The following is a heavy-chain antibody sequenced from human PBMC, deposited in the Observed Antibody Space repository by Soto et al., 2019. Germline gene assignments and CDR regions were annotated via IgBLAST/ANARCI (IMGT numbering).Heavy chain of an antibody. CDR3: ARISIQEEYYFDY. Sequence: VRLVQSGGGLAKPGESLRLSCEASGFTFSYFTMNWVRQAPGKGLEGVSSITGSSSSTYYTDSVQGRFSLSRDNAKNTLFLEMNSLRAEDTAVYYCARISIQEEYYFDYWGQGVLVTVSS. J-gene: IGHJ4*02. CDR1: GFTFSYFT. D-gene: IGHD1-1*01. V-gene: IGHV3-21*01. CDR2: ITGSSSST.